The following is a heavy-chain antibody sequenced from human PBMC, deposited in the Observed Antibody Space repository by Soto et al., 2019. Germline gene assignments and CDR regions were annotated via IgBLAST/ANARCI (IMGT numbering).Heavy chain of an antibody. V-gene: IGHV4-39*01. CDR3: ARHGGDYGDYGDAFDV. J-gene: IGHJ3*01. CDR1: GGSISSSSYY. D-gene: IGHD4-17*01. CDR2: IYYSGST. Sequence: SETLSLTCTVSGGSISSSSYYWGWIRQPPGKGLEWIGSIYYSGSTYYNPSLKSRVTISVDTSKNQFSLKLSSVTAADTAVYYCARHGGDYGDYGDAFDVWGQGTMVTVSS.